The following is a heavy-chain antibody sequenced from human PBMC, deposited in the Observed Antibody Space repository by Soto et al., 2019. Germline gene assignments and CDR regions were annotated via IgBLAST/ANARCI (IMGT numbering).Heavy chain of an antibody. CDR2: VHATGST. J-gene: IGHJ4*02. Sequence: SETLSLTCSVSGGSISSFYWSWIRQPAGKGLEWIGRVHATGSTNYNPSLKSRVIMSVDTSENQISLNLTSVTAADTAVYYCARAVTYNWNYFDYWGQGTLVTVS. D-gene: IGHD1-20*01. CDR3: ARAVTYNWNYFDY. CDR1: GGSISSFY. V-gene: IGHV4-4*07.